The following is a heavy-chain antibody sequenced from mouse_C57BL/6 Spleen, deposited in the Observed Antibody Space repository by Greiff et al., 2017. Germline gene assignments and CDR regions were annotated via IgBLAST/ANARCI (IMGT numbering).Heavy chain of an antibody. V-gene: IGHV1-55*01. CDR2: IYPGSGST. J-gene: IGHJ4*01. CDR3: ARSGIYYDNYGAMDY. D-gene: IGHD2-1*01. Sequence: QVQLQQPGAELVKPGASVKMSCKASGYTFTSYWITWVKQRPGQGLEWIGDIYPGSGSTNYNEKFKSKATLTVDTSSSAAYMQLSSLTSADSAVYYCARSGIYYDNYGAMDYWGQGTSVTVSS. CDR1: GYTFTSYW.